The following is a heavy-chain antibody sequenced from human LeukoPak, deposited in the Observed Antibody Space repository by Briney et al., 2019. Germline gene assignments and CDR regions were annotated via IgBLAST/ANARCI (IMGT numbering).Heavy chain of an antibody. CDR3: ARGVGASPGAFDI. Sequence: GESLKISCKGSGYDFATDWIGWVRQMPGKGLEWMGIVYPDDSDVKYNPSFQGQVTISADKSINTAYLQWSSLKASDTAMYYCARGVGASPGAFDIWGQGTMVTVSS. CDR1: GYDFATDW. D-gene: IGHD1-26*01. J-gene: IGHJ3*02. CDR2: VYPDDSDV. V-gene: IGHV5-51*01.